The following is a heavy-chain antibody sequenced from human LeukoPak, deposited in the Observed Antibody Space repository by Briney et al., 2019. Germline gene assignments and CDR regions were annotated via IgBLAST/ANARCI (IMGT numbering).Heavy chain of an antibody. V-gene: IGHV3-23*01. D-gene: IGHD6-6*01. J-gene: IGHJ4*02. CDR1: GFTFSNYA. CDR2: ISGNGGST. CDR3: AKEDRGRIAASGYFDH. Sequence: GGSLRLSCAASGFTFSNYAMSWVRQAPGKGLEGVSAISGNGGSTYYADSVKGRFTISRDNSKNTLYLQMNSLRAEDTAVYYCAKEDRGRIAASGYFDHWGQGTLVTVSS.